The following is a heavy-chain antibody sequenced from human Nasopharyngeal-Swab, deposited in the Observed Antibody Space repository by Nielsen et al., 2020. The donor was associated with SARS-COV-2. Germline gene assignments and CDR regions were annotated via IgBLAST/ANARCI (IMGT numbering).Heavy chain of an antibody. CDR2: MNHSGST. CDR3: ARAGGIVVVPAATQLRRFDY. J-gene: IGHJ4*02. V-gene: IGHV4-34*01. D-gene: IGHD2-2*01. Sequence: RQAAGKGLEWVGEMNHSGSTNYNPSLKSRVTISVDTSKNQFSLKLSSVTAADTAVYYCARAGGIVVVPAATQLRRFDYWGQGTLVTVSS.